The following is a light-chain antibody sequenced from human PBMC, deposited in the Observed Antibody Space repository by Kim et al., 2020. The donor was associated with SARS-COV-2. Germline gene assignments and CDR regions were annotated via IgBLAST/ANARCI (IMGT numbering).Light chain of an antibody. J-gene: IGLJ1*01. CDR2: EVS. CDR3: SSYASSSTFV. Sequence: QSALTQPASVSGSPGQSITISCTGTSSDVGSYNLVSWYQQHPGKAPKLMIYEVSKRPSGVSNRFSDSKSGNTASLTISGLQAEDEADYYCSSYASSSTFVFGTGTKVTVL. V-gene: IGLV2-23*02. CDR1: SSDVGSYNL.